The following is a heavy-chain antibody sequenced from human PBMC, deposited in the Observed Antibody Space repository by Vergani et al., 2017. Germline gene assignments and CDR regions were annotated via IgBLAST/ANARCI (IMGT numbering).Heavy chain of an antibody. CDR2: IRSKAYGGTT. CDR3: ATSWGYGGEEFDY. CDR1: GFTFGDYA. J-gene: IGHJ4*02. D-gene: IGHD4-23*01. V-gene: IGHV3-49*04. Sequence: EVQLVESGGGLVQPGRSLRLSCTASGFTFGDYAMSWVRQAPGKGLEWVGFIRSKAYGGTTEYAASVKGRFTISRDDSKSSAYLQMNSLKTEDTAVYYCATSWGYGGEEFDYWGQGTLVTVSS.